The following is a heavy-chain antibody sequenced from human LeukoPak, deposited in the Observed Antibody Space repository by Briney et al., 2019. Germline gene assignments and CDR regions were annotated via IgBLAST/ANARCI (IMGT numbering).Heavy chain of an antibody. V-gene: IGHV6-1*01. CDR1: GDSVSSNSAA. D-gene: IGHD3-10*01. J-gene: IGHJ4*02. CDR3: AREQITMVRGVTDFDY. Sequence: SQTLSLTCAISGDSVSSNSAAWNWIWQSPSRGLEWLGRTYYRSKWYNDYAVSVKSRITINPDTSKNQFSLQLNSVTPEDTAVYYCAREQITMVRGVTDFDYWGQGTLVTVSS. CDR2: TYYRSKWYN.